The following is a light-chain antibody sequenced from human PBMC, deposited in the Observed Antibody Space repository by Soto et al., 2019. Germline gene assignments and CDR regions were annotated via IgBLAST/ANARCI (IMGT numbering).Light chain of an antibody. Sequence: QLVLTQPPSASGTPGQRVTISCSGSSSNIGGNAVHWYRQLPGTAPKLLIYSNSQRPSGVPDRFSGSKSGTSASLAISGLQSEDEAHYYCAAWDDSLNGPVFGGGTKLTVL. CDR1: SSNIGGNA. CDR3: AAWDDSLNGPV. J-gene: IGLJ2*01. V-gene: IGLV1-44*01. CDR2: SNS.